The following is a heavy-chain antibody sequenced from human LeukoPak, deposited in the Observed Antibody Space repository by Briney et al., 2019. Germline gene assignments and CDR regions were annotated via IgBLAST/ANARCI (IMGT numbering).Heavy chain of an antibody. CDR1: GFIFRNYW. J-gene: IGHJ4*02. V-gene: IGHV3-7*01. CDR3: GSSSAGI. CDR2: IKEDGSEK. D-gene: IGHD1-14*01. Sequence: GGSLRLSCAASGFIFRNYWMNWDRQAPGKGLEWVATIKEDGSEKYYVDFVKGRFTISRDNAKNSLYLQMNGLRAEDTAEYYCGSSSAGIWGQGILVTVSS.